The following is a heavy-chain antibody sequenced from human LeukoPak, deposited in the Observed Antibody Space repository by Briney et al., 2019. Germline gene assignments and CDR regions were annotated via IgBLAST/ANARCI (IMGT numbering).Heavy chain of an antibody. Sequence: QPGRSLRLSCAASGFTFSSYGMHWVRQAPGKGLEWVAVIWYDGSNKYYADSVKGRFTISRDNSKKALYLQMNSLSAEDTAVYYCAREHTIAATGTHWFAPWGQGTLVTVSS. CDR2: IWYDGSNK. CDR1: GFTFSSYG. CDR3: AREHTIAATGTHWFAP. D-gene: IGHD6-13*01. J-gene: IGHJ5*02. V-gene: IGHV3-33*01.